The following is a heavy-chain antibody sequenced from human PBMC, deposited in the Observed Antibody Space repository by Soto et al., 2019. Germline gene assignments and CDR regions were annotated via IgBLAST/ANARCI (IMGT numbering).Heavy chain of an antibody. Sequence: LRLSCAASGFSFSRYLMTWVRQTPGQGLEWVSSISGRGDATYYADSVKGRFTISRDNSKNTLFLQMNSLGADDTAVYYCAKDPILTTPPSFDPWGQGTLVTVSS. D-gene: IGHD3-9*01. V-gene: IGHV3-23*01. CDR2: ISGRGDAT. CDR3: AKDPILTTPPSFDP. CDR1: GFSFSRYL. J-gene: IGHJ5*02.